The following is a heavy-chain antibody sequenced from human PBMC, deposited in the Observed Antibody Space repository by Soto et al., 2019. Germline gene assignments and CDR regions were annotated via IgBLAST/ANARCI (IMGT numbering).Heavy chain of an antibody. Sequence: SVKVSCKDSGGTFSSYAISWVGQAPGQGLEWMGGIIPIFGTANYAQKFQGRVTITADKSTSTAYMELSSLRSEDTAVYYCARGRPRLGDGYNHYYYYGMDVWGQGTTVTVSS. D-gene: IGHD5-12*01. V-gene: IGHV1-69*06. CDR1: GGTFSSYA. CDR2: IIPIFGTA. CDR3: ARGRPRLGDGYNHYYYYGMDV. J-gene: IGHJ6*02.